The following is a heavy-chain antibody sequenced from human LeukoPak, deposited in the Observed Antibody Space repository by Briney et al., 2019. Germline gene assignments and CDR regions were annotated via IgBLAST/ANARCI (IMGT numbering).Heavy chain of an antibody. V-gene: IGHV3-21*01. CDR3: ARDSNWAIDY. J-gene: IGHJ4*02. CDR2: ISSSSSYI. CDR1: GFTFSSYS. D-gene: IGHD7-27*01. Sequence: GGSLTLSCAASGFTFSSYSMNWVRQAPGKGLEWVSSISSSSSYIYYADSVKGRFTISRDNAKNSLNLQMNSLRDDDTAVYYCARDSNWAIDYWGQGTLVTVSS.